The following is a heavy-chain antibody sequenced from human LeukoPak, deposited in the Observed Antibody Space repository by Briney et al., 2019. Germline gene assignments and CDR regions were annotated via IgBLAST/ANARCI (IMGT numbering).Heavy chain of an antibody. V-gene: IGHV6-1*01. CDR1: GDSVSSNSGV. D-gene: IGHD6-19*01. J-gene: IGHJ4*02. CDR3: AREAVAGWIDF. CDR2: TYYRSKWYN. Sequence: SQTLSLTCGISGDSVSSNSGVWSWLRQSPSRGLEWLGRTYYRSKWYNDYATSLKSRMTINPDTSKNQFSLLLNSVTPDDTAVYYCAREAVAGWIDFWGQGTLVIVS.